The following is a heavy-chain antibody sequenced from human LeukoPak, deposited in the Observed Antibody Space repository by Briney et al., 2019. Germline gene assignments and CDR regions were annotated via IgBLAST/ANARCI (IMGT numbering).Heavy chain of an antibody. CDR2: MNPSGST. Sequence: GSLRLSCAASGFTFSSYAMSWVRQAPGKGLEWIGEMNPSGSTNYNPSLKSRVTISVDTSKNQFSLELSSVTAADTAVYYCARGRQDVTMIVVVMTAVSYYLDVWGKGTTVTVS. D-gene: IGHD3-22*01. CDR3: ARGRQDVTMIVVVMTAVSYYLDV. J-gene: IGHJ6*03. CDR1: GFTFSSYA. V-gene: IGHV4-34*01.